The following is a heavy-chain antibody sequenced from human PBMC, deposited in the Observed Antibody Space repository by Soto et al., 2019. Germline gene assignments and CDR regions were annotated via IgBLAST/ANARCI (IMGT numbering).Heavy chain of an antibody. J-gene: IGHJ4*02. CDR3: AKRLVKGNWWYYLAH. V-gene: IGHV3-23*01. CDR1: WVTFGGFG. D-gene: IGHD2-8*02. Sequence: PWGSLRLSCAASWVTFGGFGSNCVRQAPGKGLAWVSTISDSGDSAYYADSMKGRFTISRDNSENTLYLQMDTLRAEDTAVYYCAKRLVKGNWWYYLAHWGQGTPVTVSS. CDR2: ISDSGDSA.